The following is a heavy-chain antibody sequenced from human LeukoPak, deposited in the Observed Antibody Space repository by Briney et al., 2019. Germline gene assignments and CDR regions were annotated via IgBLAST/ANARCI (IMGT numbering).Heavy chain of an antibody. CDR1: GFTVSSNY. CDR3: ARESHDSGGYPFDY. Sequence: GGSLRLSCAASGFTVSSNYMSWVRQAPGKGLEWVPVIYSGGSTYYADSVKGRFTISRDNSKNTLYLQMNSLRAEDTAVYYCARESHDSGGYPFDYWGQGTLVTVSS. CDR2: IYSGGST. D-gene: IGHD3-22*01. V-gene: IGHV3-53*01. J-gene: IGHJ4*02.